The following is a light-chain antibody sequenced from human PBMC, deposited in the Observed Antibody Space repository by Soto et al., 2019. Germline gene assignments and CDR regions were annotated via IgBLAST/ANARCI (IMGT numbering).Light chain of an antibody. Sequence: DIQMTQSPSSLSASVGDRVTITCRASQSISTYLNWYQQRPGKAPKLLIYAASRLQSGVPSRFSGSGSGTEFTLTVSSLQPEDIATYYCQQSYGPPRTFGQGTKVDIK. V-gene: IGKV1-39*01. CDR3: QQSYGPPRT. CDR1: QSISTY. J-gene: IGKJ1*01. CDR2: AAS.